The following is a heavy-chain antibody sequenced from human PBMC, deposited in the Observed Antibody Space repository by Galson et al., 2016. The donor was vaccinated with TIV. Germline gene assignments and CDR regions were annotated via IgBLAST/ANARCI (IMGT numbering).Heavy chain of an antibody. CDR2: TYYTSKWNT. CDR1: GDSVSGHTAA. CDR3: SRGNWNYGMGGAMDV. Sequence: CAISGDSVSGHTAAWNWVRQSPSRGLEWLGRTYYTSKWNTDYAVSVKGRIIIRPDTSMNQVSLQLSSAIPDDTAVYYCSRGNWNYGMGGAMDVWGRGTTVTVSS. V-gene: IGHV6-1*01. J-gene: IGHJ6*02. D-gene: IGHD1-7*01.